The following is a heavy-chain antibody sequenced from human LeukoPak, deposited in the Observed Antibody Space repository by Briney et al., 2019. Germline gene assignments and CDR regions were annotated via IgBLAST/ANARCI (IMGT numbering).Heavy chain of an antibody. Sequence: GGSLGLSCAASGFTFSSYAMHWVRQAPGKGLEYVSAISSNGGRTYYANSVKGRFTISRDNSKNTLYLQMGSLRAEDMAVYYCARWVEGTTYFDYWGQGTLVTVSS. CDR2: ISSNGGRT. CDR1: GFTFSSYA. V-gene: IGHV3-64*01. J-gene: IGHJ4*02. D-gene: IGHD1-1*01. CDR3: ARWVEGTTYFDY.